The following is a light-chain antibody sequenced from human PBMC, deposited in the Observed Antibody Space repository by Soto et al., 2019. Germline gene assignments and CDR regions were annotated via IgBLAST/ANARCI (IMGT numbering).Light chain of an antibody. CDR3: CSYGGSYLDV. J-gene: IGLJ1*01. V-gene: IGLV2-11*01. CDR2: DVS. Sequence: QSALTQPRSVSGSPGQSVTISCTGTSSDVGGYNYVSWYQQHPGKAPKLMIYDVSKRPSGVPDRFSGSKSGNTASLTISGLQAEDEADYYCCSYGGSYLDVFGTGTKLTVL. CDR1: SSDVGGYNY.